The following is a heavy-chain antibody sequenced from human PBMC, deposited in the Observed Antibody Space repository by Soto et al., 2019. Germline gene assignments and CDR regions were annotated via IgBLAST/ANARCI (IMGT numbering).Heavy chain of an antibody. Sequence: PGGSLRLSCAASGFTFSSHWMHWVRQTPGKGLVWVSRINGDRSSLSYADSVKGRFTISRDNAKSTLYLQMNSLRAEDTALYYCARDRSSITGTAGDYWGQGTLVTVSS. V-gene: IGHV3-74*01. CDR3: ARDRSSITGTAGDY. J-gene: IGHJ4*02. CDR1: GFTFSSHW. D-gene: IGHD1-7*01. CDR2: INGDRSSL.